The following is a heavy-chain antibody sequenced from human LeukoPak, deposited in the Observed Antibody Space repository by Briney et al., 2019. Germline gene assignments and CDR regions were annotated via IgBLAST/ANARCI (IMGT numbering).Heavy chain of an antibody. V-gene: IGHV3-33*01. D-gene: IGHD6-19*01. CDR2: IWYDGSNK. CDR1: GFTFSSYG. CDR3: ARGSGSSGWAHYFDY. J-gene: IGHJ4*02. Sequence: GGSLRLSCAASGFTFSSYGMHWVRQAPGKGLEWVAVIWYDGSNKYYADSVKGRFTISRDNSKNTLYLRMNSLRAEDTAVYYCARGSGSSGWAHYFDYWGQGTLVTVSS.